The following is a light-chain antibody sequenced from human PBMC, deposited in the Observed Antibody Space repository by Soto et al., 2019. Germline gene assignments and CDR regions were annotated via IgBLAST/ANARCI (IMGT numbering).Light chain of an antibody. CDR1: SSNIGAGYD. CDR3: QSFDSSLSGSV. V-gene: IGLV1-40*01. Sequence: QSVLTQPPSVSGAPGQRVTISCNGSSSNIGAGYDVHWYQQLPGTAPKLLIYGNNNRPSGVPDRFSGSKSGTSASLAIAGLQAEDEADYYCQSFDSSLSGSVFGGGPKLTVL. CDR2: GNN. J-gene: IGLJ3*02.